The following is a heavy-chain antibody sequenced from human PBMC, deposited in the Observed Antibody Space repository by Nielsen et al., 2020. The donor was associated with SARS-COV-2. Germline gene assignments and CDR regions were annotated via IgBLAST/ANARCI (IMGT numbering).Heavy chain of an antibody. CDR3: AKDRGYSSSWYYFDY. CDR2: ISGSGGST. D-gene: IGHD6-13*01. J-gene: IGHJ4*02. V-gene: IGHV3-23*01. Sequence: GGSLRLSCAASGFTFSSYAMHWVRQAPGKGLEWVSAISGSGGSTYYADSVKGRFTISRDNSKNTLYLQMNSLRAEDTAVYYCAKDRGYSSSWYYFDYWGQGTLVTVSS. CDR1: GFTFSSYA.